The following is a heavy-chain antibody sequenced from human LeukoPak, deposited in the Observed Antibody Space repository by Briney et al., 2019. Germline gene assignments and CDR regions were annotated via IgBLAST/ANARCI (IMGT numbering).Heavy chain of an antibody. V-gene: IGHV1-2*02. CDR3: ARGSSSSSSSLDY. CDR1: GYTFTGYY. D-gene: IGHD6-13*01. Sequence: ASVKVSCKASGYTFTGYYMHWVRQAPGQGLEWMGWINPNSGGTNYAQKFQGRVTMTRDTSISTAYMELSRLRSDDTAVYYCARGSSSSSSSLDYWGQGTLVTVSS. J-gene: IGHJ4*02. CDR2: INPNSGGT.